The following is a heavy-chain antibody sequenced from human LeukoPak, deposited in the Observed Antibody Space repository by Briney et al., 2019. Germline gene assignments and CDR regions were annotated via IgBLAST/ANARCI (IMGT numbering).Heavy chain of an antibody. J-gene: IGHJ3*02. V-gene: IGHV3-48*02. CDR3: AGSLAVSSVLGLDI. Sequence: PGGSLRLSCAASGFTFGSNSMNWVRQAPGKGLEWVSYITSSSSSIYYADSVKGRFTVSRDNAKKSLYLQMNSLRDEDTAVYFCAGSLAVSSVLGLDIWGQGTMVTVAS. CDR1: GFTFGSNS. CDR2: ITSSSSSI. D-gene: IGHD6-19*01.